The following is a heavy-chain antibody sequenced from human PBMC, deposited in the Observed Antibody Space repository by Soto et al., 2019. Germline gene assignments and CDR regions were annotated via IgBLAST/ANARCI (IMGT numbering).Heavy chain of an antibody. V-gene: IGHV4-39*01. J-gene: IGHJ4*02. CDR2: IYYSGST. CDR1: GGSISSSSYY. D-gene: IGHD3-22*01. CDR3: TSSVNGYYLYTGY. Sequence: QLQLQESGPGLVKPSETLSLTCTVSGGSISSSSYYWGWIRQPPGKGLEWIGSIYYSGSTYYNPALKRRVPISVDTSKTQFSLQLSSVTAADAAVYYCTSSVNGYYLYTGYWGQGTLVTVSS.